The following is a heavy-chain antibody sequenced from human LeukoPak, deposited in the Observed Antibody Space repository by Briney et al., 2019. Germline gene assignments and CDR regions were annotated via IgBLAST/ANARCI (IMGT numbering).Heavy chain of an antibody. Sequence: PSGTLSLTCAVSGDSISSSNWWSWVRQPPGKGLEWIGEIYHSGSTNYSPSLKSRVAISVDKSNNQFSLKLNSVTAADTAVYYCARGFTGTFDYWGQGTLVTVSS. J-gene: IGHJ4*02. CDR3: ARGFTGTFDY. V-gene: IGHV4-4*02. CDR1: GDSISSSNW. CDR2: IYHSGST. D-gene: IGHD1-26*01.